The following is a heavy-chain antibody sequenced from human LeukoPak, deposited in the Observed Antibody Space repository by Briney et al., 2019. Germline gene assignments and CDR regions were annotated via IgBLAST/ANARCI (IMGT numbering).Heavy chain of an antibody. CDR2: IYHSGST. D-gene: IGHD6-13*01. V-gene: IGHV4-38-2*02. J-gene: IGHJ5*02. Sequence: SETLSLTCTVSGYSISSGYYWGWIRQPPGKGLEWIGSIYHSGSTYYNPSLKSRVTISVDTSKNQFSLKLSSVTAADTAVYYCARKGSSSWPKLNWFDPWGQGTLVTVSS. CDR1: GYSISSGYY. CDR3: ARKGSSSWPKLNWFDP.